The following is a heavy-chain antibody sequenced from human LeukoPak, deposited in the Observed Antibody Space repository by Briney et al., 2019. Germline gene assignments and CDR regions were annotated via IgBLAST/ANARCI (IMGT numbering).Heavy chain of an antibody. CDR1: GFTFSSYG. CDR2: IWYDGSNK. J-gene: IGHJ4*02. Sequence: GGSLRLSCAASGFTFSSYGVHWVRQAPGKGLEWVAVIWYDGSNKYYADSVKGRFTISRDNSKNTLYLQMNSLRAEDTAVYYCASGPDSSGWYGDYWGQGTLVTVSS. CDR3: ASGPDSSGWYGDY. V-gene: IGHV3-33*01. D-gene: IGHD6-19*01.